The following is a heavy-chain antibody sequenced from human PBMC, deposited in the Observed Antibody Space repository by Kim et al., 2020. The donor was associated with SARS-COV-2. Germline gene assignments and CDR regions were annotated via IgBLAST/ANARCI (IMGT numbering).Heavy chain of an antibody. V-gene: IGHV1-69*04. D-gene: IGHD2-15*01. Sequence: FQGRVTITADKSTSTAYMELSSLRSEDTAVYYCARALGYCSGGSCYDFDYWGQGTLVTVSS. CDR3: ARALGYCSGGSCYDFDY. J-gene: IGHJ4*02.